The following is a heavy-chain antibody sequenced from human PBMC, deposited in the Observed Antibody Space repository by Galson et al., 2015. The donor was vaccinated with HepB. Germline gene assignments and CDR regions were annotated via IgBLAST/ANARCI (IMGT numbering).Heavy chain of an antibody. V-gene: IGHV3-23*01. CDR1: GFTFSNSA. CDR2: ISASGYST. Sequence: SLRLSCAASGFTFSNSAMNWVRQAPGKGLEWVSAISASGYSTYYAESVKGRFSISRDNSKNTLFLQMSTLRVEDTAFYFCAKEPDSSGWVRGAFAPWGKGALVTVSP. J-gene: IGHJ5*02. CDR3: AKEPDSSGWVRGAFAP. D-gene: IGHD6-19*01.